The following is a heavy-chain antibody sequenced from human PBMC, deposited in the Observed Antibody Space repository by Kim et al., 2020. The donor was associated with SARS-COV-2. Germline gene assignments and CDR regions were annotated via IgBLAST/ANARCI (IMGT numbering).Heavy chain of an antibody. CDR2: IYYSGST. V-gene: IGHV4-39*01. J-gene: IGHJ6*02. CDR3: ARGTFDWLSLRYYYYYGMDV. D-gene: IGHD3-9*01. Sequence: SETLSLTCTVSGGSISSSSYYWGWIRQPPGKGLEWIGSIYYSGSTYYNPSLKSRVTISVDTSKNQFSLKLSSVTAADTAVYYCARGTFDWLSLRYYYYYGMDVWGQGTTVTVSS. CDR1: GGSISSSSYY.